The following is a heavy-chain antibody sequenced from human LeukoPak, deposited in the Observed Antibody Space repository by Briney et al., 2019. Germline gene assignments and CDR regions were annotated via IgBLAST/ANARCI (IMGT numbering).Heavy chain of an antibody. CDR1: GLTFSSYA. D-gene: IGHD2-15*01. CDR2: ISGSGGST. Sequence: QPGGSLRLYCAASGLTFSSYAMSWVGQAPGKGLEWVASISGSGGSTYYADSVKGRFTISRDNSKNTLYLQMNSLRAEDTAVYYCAKVGGSCSRPYYFDYWGQGTLVTVSS. V-gene: IGHV3-23*01. CDR3: AKVGGSCSRPYYFDY. J-gene: IGHJ4*02.